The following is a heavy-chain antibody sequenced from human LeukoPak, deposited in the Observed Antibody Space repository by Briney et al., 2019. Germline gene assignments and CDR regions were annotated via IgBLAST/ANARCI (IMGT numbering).Heavy chain of an antibody. Sequence: GGSLRLSCLASGFTFSDYWMSWLRQAPGKGLEWVANIKTDGTETYYLDSVKGRFTFSRDNAKNSVYLQMSSLRVDDTAVYYCAKQRGYNYGYFDYWGQGALVTVSS. J-gene: IGHJ4*02. CDR3: AKQRGYNYGYFDY. CDR2: IKTDGTET. CDR1: GFTFSDYW. V-gene: IGHV3-7*01. D-gene: IGHD5-18*01.